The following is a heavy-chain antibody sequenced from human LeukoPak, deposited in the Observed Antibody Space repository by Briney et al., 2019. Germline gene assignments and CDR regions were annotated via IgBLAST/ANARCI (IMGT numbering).Heavy chain of an antibody. V-gene: IGHV4-59*11. CDR2: IYYSGST. Sequence: SETLSLTGTVSGGSISSHYWSWIRQPPGKGLEWIGYIYYSGSTNYNPSLKSRVTISVDTSKNQFSLKLSSVTAADTAVYYCASLRSESYGLIYWGQGTLVTVSS. CDR3: ASLRSESYGLIY. J-gene: IGHJ4*02. CDR1: GGSISSHY. D-gene: IGHD5-18*01.